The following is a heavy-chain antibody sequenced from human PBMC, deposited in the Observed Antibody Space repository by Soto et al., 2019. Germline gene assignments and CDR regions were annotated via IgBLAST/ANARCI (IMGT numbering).Heavy chain of an antibody. D-gene: IGHD6-13*01. CDR1: GASFSGDY. V-gene: IGHV4-34*01. CDR3: ARGRYIRSWTVDY. CDR2: INHSGST. Sequence: SETRSLTCAVYGASFSGDYWNWVRQPPGKGLEWIGEINHSGSTNYNPSLKSRVSISVDTSKNQFSLKLTSVTAADTAVYYCARGRYIRSWTVDYWGQGTLVTVS. J-gene: IGHJ4*02.